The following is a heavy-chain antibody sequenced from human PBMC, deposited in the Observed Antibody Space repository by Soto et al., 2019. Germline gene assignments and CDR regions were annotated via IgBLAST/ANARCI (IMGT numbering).Heavy chain of an antibody. CDR3: AKGGRQWLVTSDFNY. CDR1: GFTFSDYA. Sequence: VQLVESGGGVVQPGRSLRLSCAASGFTFSDYAMHWVRQAPGKGLAWVAVVSHDGRTTHYADSVKGRFTISRDSSKNTVSLEMTSLRAEDTAVYYCAKGGRQWLVTSDFNYWGQGALVTVSS. V-gene: IGHV3-30*18. J-gene: IGHJ4*02. D-gene: IGHD6-19*01. CDR2: VSHDGRTT.